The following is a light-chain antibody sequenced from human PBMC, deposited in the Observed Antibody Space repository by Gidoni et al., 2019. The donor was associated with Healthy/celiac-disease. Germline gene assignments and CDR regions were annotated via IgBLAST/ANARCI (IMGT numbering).Light chain of an antibody. CDR2: WAS. V-gene: IGKV4-1*01. J-gene: IGKJ3*01. CDR3: QQYYSTPFT. Sequence: DIVMTQSPDSLAVSLGERATINCKSSQSVLYNSNNKNYLAWYQQKPGQPPKLLIYWASTRESGVPDRFSGSGSGTDFTLTISSLQAEDVAVYYCQQYYSTPFTFGPXTKVDIK. CDR1: QSVLYNSNNKNY.